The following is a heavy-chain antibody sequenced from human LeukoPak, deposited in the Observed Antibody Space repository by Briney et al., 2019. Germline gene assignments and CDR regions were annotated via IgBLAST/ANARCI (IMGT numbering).Heavy chain of an antibody. J-gene: IGHJ3*02. CDR2: IYVSGSI. CDR3: ARQYYYASGRFAFDI. V-gene: IGHV4-59*08. CDR1: GGSISSYY. Sequence: PSDTLSLTCTVSGGSISSYYWSWIRQSPGKGLEWIGYIYVSGSINYNPSLKSRVTISVDTSKNQFSLKLSSVTAADTAVYYCARQYYYASGRFAFDIWGQGTMVTVSS. D-gene: IGHD3-10*01.